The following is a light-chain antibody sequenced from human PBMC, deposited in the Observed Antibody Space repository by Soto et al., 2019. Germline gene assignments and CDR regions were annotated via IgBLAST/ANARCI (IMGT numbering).Light chain of an antibody. J-gene: IGLJ3*02. Sequence: QPVLTQPPSVSGALGQRVTISCTGSSSNIGAGYDVHWYQQLPGTAPKLLIYAYSNRPSGVPDRFSGSKSGTSASLAITGLQAEDEADYYCQSYDRTLSGWVFGGGTKLTVL. CDR1: SSNIGAGYD. CDR3: QSYDRTLSGWV. CDR2: AYS. V-gene: IGLV1-40*01.